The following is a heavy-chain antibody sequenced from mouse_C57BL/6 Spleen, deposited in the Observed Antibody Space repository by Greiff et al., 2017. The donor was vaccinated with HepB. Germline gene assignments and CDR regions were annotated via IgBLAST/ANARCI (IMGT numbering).Heavy chain of an antibody. J-gene: IGHJ1*03. CDR1: GYSITSGYY. D-gene: IGHD1-1*01. V-gene: IGHV3-6*01. CDR2: ISYDGSN. Sequence: EVKVEESGPGLVKPSQSLSLTCSVTGYSITSGYYWNWIRQFPGNKLEWMGYISYDGSNNYNPSLKNRISITRDTSKNQFFLKLNSVTTEDTATYYCASPDYYGSSYGYFDVWGTGTTVTVSS. CDR3: ASPDYYGSSYGYFDV.